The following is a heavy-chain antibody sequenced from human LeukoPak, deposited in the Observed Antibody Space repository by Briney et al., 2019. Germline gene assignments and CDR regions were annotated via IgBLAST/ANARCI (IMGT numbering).Heavy chain of an antibody. CDR2: ISWNSGSI. CDR1: GFTFSVAW. CDR3: AKAQRESIAAAGDY. Sequence: GGSLRLSCAASGFTFSVAWMSWVRQAPGKGLEWVSGISWNSGSIGYADSVKGRFTISRDNAKNSLYLQMNSLRAEDTALYYCAKAQRESIAAAGDYWGQGTLVTVSS. D-gene: IGHD6-13*01. V-gene: IGHV3-9*01. J-gene: IGHJ4*02.